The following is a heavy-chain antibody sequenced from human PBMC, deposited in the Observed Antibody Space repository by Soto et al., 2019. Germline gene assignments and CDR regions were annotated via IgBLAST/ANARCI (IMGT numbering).Heavy chain of an antibody. CDR3: ARVASGSYDWFDP. J-gene: IGHJ5*02. CDR1: KFTFSRYW. CDR2: INTDGSRT. V-gene: IGHV3-74*03. D-gene: IGHD1-26*01. Sequence: EVQLVESGGGLVQPGGSLRLSCAASKFTFSRYWMHWVRQTPGKGLMWVSRINTDGSRTTYADSVKGRFTISRDNAKNTVFLDMNSLRAEATAVYYCARVASGSYDWFDPWGQGTLVTVSS.